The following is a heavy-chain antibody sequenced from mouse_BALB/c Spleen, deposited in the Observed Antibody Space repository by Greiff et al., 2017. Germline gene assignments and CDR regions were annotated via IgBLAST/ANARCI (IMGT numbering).Heavy chain of an antibody. V-gene: IGHV14-3*02. CDR3: ARNYYGSGRDYFDY. Sequence: EVQLVESGAELVKPGASVKLSCTASGFNIKDTYMHWVKQRPEQGLEWIGRIDPANGNTKCDPKFQGKATITADTSSNTAYLQLSSLTSEDTAVYYCARNYYGSGRDYFDYWGQGTTLTVSS. CDR1: GFNIKDTY. D-gene: IGHD1-1*01. CDR2: IDPANGNT. J-gene: IGHJ2*01.